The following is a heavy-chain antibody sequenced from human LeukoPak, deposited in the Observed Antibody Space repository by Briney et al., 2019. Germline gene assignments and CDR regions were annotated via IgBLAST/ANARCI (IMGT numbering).Heavy chain of an antibody. CDR2: IYHSGST. CDR1: GFTFSNYG. J-gene: IGHJ4*02. Sequence: GSLRLSCSASGFTFSNYGMHWVRQPPGKGLEWIGEIYHSGSTNYNPSLKSRVTISVDKSKNQFSLKLSSVTAADTAVYYCARAPLGYWGQGTLVTVSS. CDR3: ARAPLGY. V-gene: IGHV4-4*02.